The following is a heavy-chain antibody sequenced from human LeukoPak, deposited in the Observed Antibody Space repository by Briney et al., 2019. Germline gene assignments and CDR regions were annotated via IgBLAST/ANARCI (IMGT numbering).Heavy chain of an antibody. CDR2: SHYSGIT. J-gene: IGHJ5*02. CDR3: ARYTTLSTNWFDP. D-gene: IGHD2/OR15-2a*01. Sequence: SETLSLTCTVSGGAISSDDYYWTWIRQHPGKGLEWIGYSHYSGITDYNPSLQSRVTISVDTSQNRFSLHLTSVTAADTAVYYCARYTTLSTNWFDPWGQGTLVTVSS. CDR1: GGAISSDDYY. V-gene: IGHV4-31*03.